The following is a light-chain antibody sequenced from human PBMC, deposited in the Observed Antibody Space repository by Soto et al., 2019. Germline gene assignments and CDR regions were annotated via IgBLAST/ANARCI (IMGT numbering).Light chain of an antibody. CDR3: SSYTSSSTNV. CDR1: SSDVGGYNS. J-gene: IGLJ1*01. Sequence: QSVLTQPSSVSGSPGQSITISCTGNSSDVGGYNSVSWYQHHPGKAPKLILYGVGDRPSGVSYRFSGSKSGNTASLTISGLQAVDEADYYCSSYTSSSTNVFGTGNKVTVL. CDR2: GVG. V-gene: IGLV2-14*03.